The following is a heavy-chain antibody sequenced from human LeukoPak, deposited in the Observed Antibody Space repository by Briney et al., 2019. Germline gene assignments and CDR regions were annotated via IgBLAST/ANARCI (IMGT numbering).Heavy chain of an antibody. CDR1: GGSISTYY. J-gene: IGHJ4*02. CDR3: ARRSQDFDF. CDR2: INHSGSS. V-gene: IGHV4-34*01. Sequence: SETLSLTCTLSGGSISTYYWSWIRQTPGKGLEWIGEINHSGSSNYNPSPKSRVTISVDTSKNQFSLKLNSVTAADTAVYYCARRSQDFDFWGQGILVTVSA.